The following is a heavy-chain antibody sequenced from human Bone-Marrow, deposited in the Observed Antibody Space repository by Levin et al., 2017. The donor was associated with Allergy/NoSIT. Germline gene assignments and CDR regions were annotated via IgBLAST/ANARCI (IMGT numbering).Heavy chain of an antibody. CDR2: IWSDESFT. Sequence: PGGSLRLSCAASGFPFSEYGFHWVRQAPDKAPEWVAVIWSDESFTFYGDFVRGRITISRDNSKNTLDLQMNNLRPDDSAVYYCARDDYYGSGRPQAPHFGLHGMDVWGQGTTVTVSS. CDR1: GFPFSEYG. J-gene: IGHJ6*02. D-gene: IGHD3-10*01. CDR3: ARDDYYGSGRPQAPHFGLHGMDV. V-gene: IGHV3-33*01.